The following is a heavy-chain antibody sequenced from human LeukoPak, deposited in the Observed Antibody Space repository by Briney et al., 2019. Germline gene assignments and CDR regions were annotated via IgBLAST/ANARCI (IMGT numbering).Heavy chain of an antibody. J-gene: IGHJ4*02. CDR3: ARERQNKDFWSGGDY. D-gene: IGHD3-3*01. V-gene: IGHV3-30-3*01. CDR2: TSYDGSNT. CDR1: GFTFSIYA. Sequence: QSGGSLRLSCAASGFTFSIYAMHWVRQAPGKGLEWVAVTSYDGSNTYYADSVKGRFTISRDNTKDTLYLQMNSLRAEDTAVYYCARERQNKDFWSGGDYWGQGTLVTVSS.